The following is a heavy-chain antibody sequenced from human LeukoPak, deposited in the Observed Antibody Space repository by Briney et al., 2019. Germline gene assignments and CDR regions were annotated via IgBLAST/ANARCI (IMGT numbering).Heavy chain of an antibody. CDR3: ARGRSYSSGWYPYFDL. D-gene: IGHD6-19*01. J-gene: IGHJ2*01. Sequence: SETLSLTCTVSGGSISSGGYYWSRIRQHPGKGLEWIGYIYYSGSTNYNPSLKSRVTISVDTSKNQFSLKLSSVTAADTAVYYCARGRSYSSGWYPYFDLWGRGTLVTVSS. V-gene: IGHV4-31*03. CDR2: IYYSGST. CDR1: GGSISSGGYY.